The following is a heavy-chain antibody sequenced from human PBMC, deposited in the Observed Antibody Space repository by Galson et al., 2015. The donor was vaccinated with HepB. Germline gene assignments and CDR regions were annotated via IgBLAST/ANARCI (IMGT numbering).Heavy chain of an antibody. CDR3: ASAAGSSNWFDP. J-gene: IGHJ5*02. V-gene: IGHV3-30-3*01. D-gene: IGHD3-10*01. CDR1: EFTHSNYA. CDR2: ISYDGSKK. Sequence: SLRLSCAATEFTHSNYAMNWVRQAPGKGLEWVAVISYDGSKKYYADSVKGRFTISRDNSKNTLYLQMNSLRTEDTAVFYCASAAGSSNWFDPWGQGTLVTVSS.